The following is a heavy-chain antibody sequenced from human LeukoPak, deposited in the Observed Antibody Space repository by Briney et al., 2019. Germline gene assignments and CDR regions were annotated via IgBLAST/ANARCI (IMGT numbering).Heavy chain of an antibody. CDR3: AKDPPYSSSWYYLDY. CDR2: ISGSGGST. J-gene: IGHJ4*02. Sequence: PGGSLRLSCAASGFTFSSYGMNWVRQAPGKGLEWVSVISGSGGSTYYADSVKGRFTISRDNSKNTLYLQMNSLRVEDMAVYYCAKDPPYSSSWYYLDYWGQGTLVSVSS. V-gene: IGHV3-23*01. CDR1: GFTFSSYG. D-gene: IGHD6-13*01.